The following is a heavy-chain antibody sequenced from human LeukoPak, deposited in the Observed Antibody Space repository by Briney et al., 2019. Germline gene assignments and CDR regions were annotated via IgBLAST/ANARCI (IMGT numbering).Heavy chain of an antibody. V-gene: IGHV4-34*01. J-gene: IGHJ6*03. CDR1: GGSFSAFF. CDR3: ARGRRIGRYYYYYYMDV. CDR2: IHHSGGT. D-gene: IGHD2-15*01. Sequence: PSETLSLTCAVYGGSFSAFFWSSIRQPPGQGLEWIGEIHHSGGTNYNSSLKSRVIISVDTSKNQFSLKLKSVTAAATAVYYWARGRRIGRYYYYYYMDVWGIGTTVTVSS.